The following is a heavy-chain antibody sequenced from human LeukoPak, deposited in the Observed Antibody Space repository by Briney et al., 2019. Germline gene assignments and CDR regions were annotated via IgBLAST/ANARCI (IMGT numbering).Heavy chain of an antibody. D-gene: IGHD6-19*01. CDR3: AKAGQWLVRVGAFDI. CDR2: IKSDGSST. Sequence: GGSLTLSCAASGFSFSSYWMHWVRQAPGKGLVWVARIKSDGSSTDYADYVKGRFTISRDNSKNTLYLQMNSLRAEDTAVYYCAKAGQWLVRVGAFDIWGQGTMVTVSS. CDR1: GFSFSSYW. J-gene: IGHJ3*02. V-gene: IGHV3-74*01.